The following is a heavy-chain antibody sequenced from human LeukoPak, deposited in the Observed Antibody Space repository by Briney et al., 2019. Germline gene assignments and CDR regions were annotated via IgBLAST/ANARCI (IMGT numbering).Heavy chain of an antibody. J-gene: IGHJ4*02. CDR1: GFTFSSYG. CDR3: ARGSYFDFWSAWHIPHFDS. CDR2: ISGSGGST. V-gene: IGHV3-23*01. D-gene: IGHD3-3*01. Sequence: GGTLRLSCAASGFTFSSYGMSWVRQAPGKGLEWVSAISGSGGSTYYADSVKGRFAISRDNARDSLYLHMNNLRAEDTAVYYCARGSYFDFWSAWHIPHFDSWGQGTLVTVSS.